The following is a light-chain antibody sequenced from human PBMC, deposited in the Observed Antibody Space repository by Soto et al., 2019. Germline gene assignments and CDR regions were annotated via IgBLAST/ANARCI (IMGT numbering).Light chain of an antibody. J-gene: IGLJ3*02. V-gene: IGLV1-51*01. CDR1: SSNIGKYY. CDR2: DNN. CDR3: GTWDDSLPAVV. Sequence: QSVLTQPPSVSAAPGQKVTISCSGSSSNIGKYYVSWYQQIPGTAPKLLIYDNNKRPSGIPDRFSGSKSGTSATLGITGLQTGDEADYYCGTWDDSLPAVVFGGGTKLTVL.